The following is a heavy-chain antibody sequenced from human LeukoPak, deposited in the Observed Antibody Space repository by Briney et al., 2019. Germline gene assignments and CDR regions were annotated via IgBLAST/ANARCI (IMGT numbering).Heavy chain of an antibody. CDR1: GGSINNYY. CDR2: IYYSGST. D-gene: IGHD3-10*01. V-gene: IGHV4-59*12. J-gene: IGHJ4*02. CDR3: ARGHGADYFDY. Sequence: SETLSLTCTVSGGSINNYYWSWIRQPPGKGLDLIGYIYYSGSTNYNPSLKSRVTISVDTSKNQFSLKLSSVTAADTAVYYCARGHGADYFDYWGQGTLVTVSS.